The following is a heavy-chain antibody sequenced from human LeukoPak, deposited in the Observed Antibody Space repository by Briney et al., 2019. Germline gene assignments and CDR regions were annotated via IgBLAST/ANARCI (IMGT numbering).Heavy chain of an antibody. V-gene: IGHV4-59*01. CDR2: IYYSGST. CDR1: GGSISSYY. D-gene: IGHD6-19*01. J-gene: IGHJ4*02. Sequence: PSETLSLTCTVSGGSISSYYWSWIRQPPGKGLEWIGYIYYSGSTNYNPSLKSRVTISVDTPKNQFSLKLSSVTAADTAVYYCARDLSWLVFDYWGQGTLVTVSS. CDR3: ARDLSWLVFDY.